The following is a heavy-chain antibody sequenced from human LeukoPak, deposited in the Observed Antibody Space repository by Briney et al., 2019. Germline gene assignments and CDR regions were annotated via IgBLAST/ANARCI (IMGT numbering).Heavy chain of an antibody. CDR2: ISSSGSTI. CDR3: ARRDEAYDSIDY. CDR1: GFTFSSYE. V-gene: IGHV3-48*03. D-gene: IGHD3-3*01. Sequence: GGSLRLSCAASGFTFSSYEMNWVRQAPGKGLEWVSYISSSGSTIYYADSVKGRFTISRDNAKNSLYLQMNSLRAEDTAVYYCARRDEAYDSIDYWGQGTLVTVSS. J-gene: IGHJ4*02.